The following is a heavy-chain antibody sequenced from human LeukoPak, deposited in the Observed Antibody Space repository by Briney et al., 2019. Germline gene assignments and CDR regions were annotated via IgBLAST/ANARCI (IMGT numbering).Heavy chain of an antibody. CDR2: ISSSGSTI. V-gene: IGHV3-11*01. CDR3: ARDLYYYDSSGYPII. CDR1: GFTFSDYY. D-gene: IGHD3-22*01. J-gene: IGHJ4*02. Sequence: PGGSLRLSCAASGFTFSDYYMSWIRQAPGKGLEWVSYISSSGSTIYYADSVKGRFTISRDNAKNSLYLQMNSLRAEDTAVYYCARDLYYYDSSGYPIIRGQGTLVTVYS.